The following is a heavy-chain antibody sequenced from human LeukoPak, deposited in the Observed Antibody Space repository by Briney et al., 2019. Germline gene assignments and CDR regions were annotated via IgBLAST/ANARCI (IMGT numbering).Heavy chain of an antibody. D-gene: IGHD1-26*01. CDR1: GGSISSYY. CDR2: IYYGGST. V-gene: IGHV4-59*12. Sequence: SETLSLTCTVSGGSISSYYWSWIRQPPGKGLEWIGYIYYGGSTNYNPSLKSRVTISVDTSKNQFPLKLSSVTAADTAVYYCARGSYSGFYFDYWGQGTLVTVSS. J-gene: IGHJ4*02. CDR3: ARGSYSGFYFDY.